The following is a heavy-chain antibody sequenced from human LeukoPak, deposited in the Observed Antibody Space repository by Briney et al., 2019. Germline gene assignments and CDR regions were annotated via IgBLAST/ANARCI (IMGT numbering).Heavy chain of an antibody. CDR1: GYTFTGQY. J-gene: IGHJ6*02. CDR3: ARGYYGMDV. CDR2: INPKTGDT. V-gene: IGHV1-2*02. Sequence: GAPVKVSCKASGYTFTGQYLYWARQTPGQGLEWMGWINPKTGDTDSAQNFQGRVTMTGDTSITTVYMELSSLTSDDTAVYYCARGYYGMDVWGQGTTVTVSS.